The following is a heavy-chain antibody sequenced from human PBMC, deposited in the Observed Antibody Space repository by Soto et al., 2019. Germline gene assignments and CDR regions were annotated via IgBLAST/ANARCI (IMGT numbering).Heavy chain of an antibody. Sequence: ASVKVSCKASGYSFTSYAMHWVRQAPGQRLEWMGWINAGNGNTKYSQKFQGRVTITRDTSASTAYMELSSLRSEDTAVYYCARELAYCGGDCYFLAFDIWGQGTMVTVSS. CDR1: GYSFTSYA. CDR2: INAGNGNT. V-gene: IGHV1-3*01. CDR3: ARELAYCGGDCYFLAFDI. D-gene: IGHD2-21*01. J-gene: IGHJ3*02.